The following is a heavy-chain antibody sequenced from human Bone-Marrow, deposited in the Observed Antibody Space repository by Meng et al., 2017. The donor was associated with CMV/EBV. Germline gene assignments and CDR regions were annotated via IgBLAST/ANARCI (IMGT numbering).Heavy chain of an antibody. CDR2: IIPILGIA. V-gene: IGHV1-69*10. CDR1: GGTFSSYA. CDR3: ASPELVPADPYYYYGMDV. D-gene: IGHD2-2*01. J-gene: IGHJ6*02. Sequence: SVKVSCKASGGTFSSYAISWVRQAPGQGLEWMGGIIPILGIANYAQKFQGRVTITADKSTSTAYMELSSLRSEDTAVYYCASPELVPADPYYYYGMDVWGQGTTVTVSS.